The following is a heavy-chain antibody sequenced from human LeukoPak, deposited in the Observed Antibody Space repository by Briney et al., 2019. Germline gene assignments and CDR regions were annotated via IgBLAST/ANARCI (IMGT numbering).Heavy chain of an antibody. CDR1: GFTFTDYA. CDR3: ATQDRAYYFDN. D-gene: IGHD1-14*01. J-gene: IGHJ4*02. CDR2: ISTSGGMI. V-gene: IGHV3-23*01. Sequence: GGSLRLSCAASGFTFTDYAMSWVRQAPGKGLEWVSSISTSGGMIYDADSVKGRFTISRDNSKNALYLQLSSLRAEDTAVYYCATQDRAYYFDNWGQGTLVTVSS.